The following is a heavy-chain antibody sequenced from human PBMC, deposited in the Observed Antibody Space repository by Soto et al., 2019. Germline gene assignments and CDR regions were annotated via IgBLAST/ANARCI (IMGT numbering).Heavy chain of an antibody. Sequence: ASVKVSCKASGGTFSSYAISCVRQAPGQGLEWMGGIIPIFGTANYAQKFQGRVTITADESTSTAYMELSSLRSEDTAVYYCARAVGYKDLYYFDYWGQGTLVTVSS. CDR1: GGTFSSYA. CDR2: IIPIFGTA. V-gene: IGHV1-69*13. D-gene: IGHD5-12*01. CDR3: ARAVGYKDLYYFDY. J-gene: IGHJ4*02.